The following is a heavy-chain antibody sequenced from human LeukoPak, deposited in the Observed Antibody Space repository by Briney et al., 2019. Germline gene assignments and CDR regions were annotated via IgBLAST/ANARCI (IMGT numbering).Heavy chain of an antibody. J-gene: IGHJ4*02. D-gene: IGHD1-26*01. Sequence: GSLRLSCAVSGFTFNTYGMSWVRQPPGKGLEWIGEIYHSGSTNYNPSLKSRVTISVDKSKNQFSLKLSSVTAADTAVYYCARVSSGATTVDYWGQGTLVTVSS. V-gene: IGHV4-4*02. CDR3: ARVSSGATTVDY. CDR1: GFTFNTYGM. CDR2: IYHSGST.